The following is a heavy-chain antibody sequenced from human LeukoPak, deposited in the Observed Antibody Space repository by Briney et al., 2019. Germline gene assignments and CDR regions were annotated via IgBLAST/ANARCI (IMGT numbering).Heavy chain of an antibody. V-gene: IGHV3-13*01. CDR3: ARAGIVRRPGRYYYDSSGYQDAFDI. CDR1: GFPFSSYD. Sequence: PGGSLRLFCAASGFPFSSYDMHWVRQATGKGLEWVSAIGTAGDTYYPGSVKGRFTISRENAKNSLYLQMTSLRAGDTAVYYCARAGIVRRPGRYYYDSSGYQDAFDIWGQGTMVTVSS. J-gene: IGHJ3*02. D-gene: IGHD3-22*01. CDR2: IGTAGDT.